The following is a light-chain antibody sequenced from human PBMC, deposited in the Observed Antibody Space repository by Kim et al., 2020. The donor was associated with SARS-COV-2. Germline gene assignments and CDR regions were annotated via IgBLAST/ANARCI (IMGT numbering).Light chain of an antibody. V-gene: IGLV1-47*01. CDR1: SSNIETNY. CDR2: RNN. CDR3: EAWDDGLRAWV. J-gene: IGLJ3*02. Sequence: ELTQPPSASGTPGQRVTISCSGSSSNIETNYVYWYQQPPGTAPKLLIYRNNQRPSGVPDRFSGSKSGTSASLAISGLRSEDEADYYCEAWDDGLRAWVFGGGTQLTVL.